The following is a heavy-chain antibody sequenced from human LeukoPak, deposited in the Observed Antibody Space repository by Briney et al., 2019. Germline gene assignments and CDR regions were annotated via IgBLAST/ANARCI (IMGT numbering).Heavy chain of an antibody. CDR2: INHSGST. Sequence: SETLSLTCAVYGGSFSGYYWSWIRQPPGKGLEWIGEINHSGSTNYNPSLKSRVTISVDTSKNQFSLKLSSVTAEDTAVYYCARGGITMMFLGDYWGQGTLVTVSS. CDR1: GGSFSGYY. CDR3: ARGGITMMFLGDY. V-gene: IGHV4-34*01. D-gene: IGHD3-22*01. J-gene: IGHJ4*02.